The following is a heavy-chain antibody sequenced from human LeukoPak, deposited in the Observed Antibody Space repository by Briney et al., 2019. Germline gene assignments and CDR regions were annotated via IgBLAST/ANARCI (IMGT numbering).Heavy chain of an antibody. D-gene: IGHD4-17*01. J-gene: IGHJ6*02. CDR1: GGSISGSSYY. CDR3: ARGTADYGDPYYYGMDV. CDR2: IYYSGST. V-gene: IGHV4-39*07. Sequence: SETLSLTCTVSGGSISGSSYYWGWIRQPPGKGLEWIGSIYYSGSTNYNPSLKSRVTISVDTSKNQFSLKLSSVTAADTAVYYCARGTADYGDPYYYGMDVWGQGTTVTVSS.